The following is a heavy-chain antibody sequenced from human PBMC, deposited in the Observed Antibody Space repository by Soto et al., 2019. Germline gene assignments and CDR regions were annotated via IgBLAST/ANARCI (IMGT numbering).Heavy chain of an antibody. Sequence: SETLSLTCTVSGGSISSSSYYWGWIRQPPGKGLEWIGSIYYSGSTYYNPSLKSRVTISVDTSKNQFSLKLGSVTAADTAVYYCASFYDSSGPIGLGDYYGMDVWGQGTTVTVSS. CDR2: IYYSGST. V-gene: IGHV4-39*01. CDR3: ASFYDSSGPIGLGDYYGMDV. D-gene: IGHD3-22*01. J-gene: IGHJ6*02. CDR1: GGSISSSSYY.